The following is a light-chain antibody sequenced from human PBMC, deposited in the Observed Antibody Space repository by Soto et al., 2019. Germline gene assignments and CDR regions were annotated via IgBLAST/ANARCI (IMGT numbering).Light chain of an antibody. V-gene: IGKV1-5*03. Sequence: DIQMTQSPSTLSASVGDRVTITCRASQSISSWLAWYQQKPGKAPKILIYKASRLDSGVPSRFSGSGSGTEFTLTISRLEPEDFAVYYCQQYGSSGTFGQGTTVDI. CDR3: QQYGSSGT. CDR1: QSISSW. J-gene: IGKJ1*01. CDR2: KAS.